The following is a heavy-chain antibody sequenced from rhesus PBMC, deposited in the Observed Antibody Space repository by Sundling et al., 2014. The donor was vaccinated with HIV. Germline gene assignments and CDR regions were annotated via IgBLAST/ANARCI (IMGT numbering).Heavy chain of an antibody. Sequence: QVQLQESGPGLVKASETLSLTCAVSGGSFSGYYWGWIRQPPGKGLDWIGYISGSSGSTDYNPSLKSRVTISTDTSKNQFSLRLSSVTAADTAVYYCVRDGDTTWYSFEFWGQGVLVSVSS. D-gene: IGHD1-38*01. CDR3: VRDGDTTWYSFEF. V-gene: IGHV4-165*01. CDR1: GGSFSGYY. J-gene: IGHJ4*01. CDR2: ISGSSGST.